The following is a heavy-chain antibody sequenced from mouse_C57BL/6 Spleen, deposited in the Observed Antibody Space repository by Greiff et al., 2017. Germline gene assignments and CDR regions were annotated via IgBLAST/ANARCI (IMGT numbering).Heavy chain of an antibody. V-gene: IGHV1-64*01. CDR2: IHPNSGST. D-gene: IGHD1-1*01. Sequence: QVQLQQPGAELVKPGASVKLSCKASGYTFTSYWMHWVKQRPGQGLEWIGMIHPNSGSTNYNEKFKSKATLTVDKSSSTAYMQLSSLTSEDSAVYCGAGWDTTVVDPLDYWGQGTTLTVSS. CDR1: GYTFTSYW. J-gene: IGHJ2*01. CDR3: AGWDTTVVDPLDY.